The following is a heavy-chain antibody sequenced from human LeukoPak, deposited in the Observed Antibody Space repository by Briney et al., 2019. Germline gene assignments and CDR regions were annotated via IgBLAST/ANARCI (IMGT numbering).Heavy chain of an antibody. D-gene: IGHD3-10*01. V-gene: IGHV4-30-4*07. J-gene: IGHJ6*03. Sequence: PSQTLSLTCSVSGGSINGGNYYWTWIRQPAGKGLEWIGYIYYSESTYYSPSLKSRVSISVDTSKNQFSLKLSSVTAADTAVYYCARLGVVRGHYYYYYMDVWGKGTTVTISS. CDR2: IYYSEST. CDR1: GGSINGGNYY. CDR3: ARLGVVRGHYYYYYMDV.